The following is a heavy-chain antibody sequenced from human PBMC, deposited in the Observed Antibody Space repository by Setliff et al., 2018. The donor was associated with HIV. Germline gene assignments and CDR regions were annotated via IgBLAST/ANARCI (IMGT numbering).Heavy chain of an antibody. V-gene: IGHV4-4*07. D-gene: IGHD1-26*01. CDR1: GGSISSYY. J-gene: IGHJ4*02. CDR3: ARDRGGALLLDY. CDR2: IYTSGIT. Sequence: SETLSLTCTVSGGSISSYYWSWIRQPAGKGLEWIGRIYTSGITNYNPSLRSRVTMSVDTSENQFSLKLRSVTAADTAVYYCARDRGGALLLDYWGQGTLVTVSS.